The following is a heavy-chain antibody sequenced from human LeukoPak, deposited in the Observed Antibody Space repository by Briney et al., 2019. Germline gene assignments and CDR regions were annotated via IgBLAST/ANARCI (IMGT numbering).Heavy chain of an antibody. CDR2: IYPGDSDT. Sequence: GESLKISCKGSGYSFTSYWIGWVRQMPGKGLEWMGIIYPGDSDTRYSPSFQGQVTISADKSISTAYLQWSSLKASDTAMYYCARHQVDTAMIASWYFDLWGRGTLVTVSS. CDR1: GYSFTSYW. V-gene: IGHV5-51*01. CDR3: ARHQVDTAMIASWYFDL. J-gene: IGHJ2*01. D-gene: IGHD5-18*01.